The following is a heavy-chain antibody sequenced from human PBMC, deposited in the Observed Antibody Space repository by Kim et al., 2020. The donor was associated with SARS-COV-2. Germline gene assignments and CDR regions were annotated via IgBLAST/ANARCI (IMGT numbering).Heavy chain of an antibody. CDR3: AKDRIYDFWSGIYMDV. D-gene: IGHD3-3*01. Sequence: GGSLRLSCAASGFTFGDYAMHWVRQAPGKGLEWVSGITWNSATTAYADSVKGRFTISRDNAKNSLSLQMNSLRPEDTALYYCAKDRIYDFWSGIYMDVWG. J-gene: IGHJ6*03. CDR2: ITWNSATT. V-gene: IGHV3-9*01. CDR1: GFTFGDYA.